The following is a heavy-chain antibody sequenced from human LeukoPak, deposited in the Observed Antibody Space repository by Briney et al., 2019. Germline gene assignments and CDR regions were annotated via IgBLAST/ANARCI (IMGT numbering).Heavy chain of an antibody. CDR2: ISHAGTNK. Sequence: PGGSLRLSCAASGFTFNSYAVNWVRQAPGKGLEWVAVISHAGTNKFYADSVKGRFTISRDNSKNTLYLQMNSLRTEDTAVYYCARGGTKEQWLVDGWGAFDIWGQGTMVSVSS. CDR3: ARGGTKEQWLVDGWGAFDI. D-gene: IGHD6-19*01. V-gene: IGHV3-30-3*01. CDR1: GFTFNSYA. J-gene: IGHJ3*02.